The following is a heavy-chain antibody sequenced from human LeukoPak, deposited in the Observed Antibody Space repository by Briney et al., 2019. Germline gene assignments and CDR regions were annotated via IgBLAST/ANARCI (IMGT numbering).Heavy chain of an antibody. CDR1: GFTVSSNY. CDR2: ISYDGSNK. J-gene: IGHJ4*02. D-gene: IGHD4-11*01. Sequence: NPGGSLRLSCAASGFTVSSNYMSWVRQAPGKGLEWVAVISYDGSNKYYADSVKGRFTISRDNSKNTLYLQMNSLRAEDTAVYYCARGDNSVTTWSDYFDYWGQGTLVTVSS. CDR3: ARGDNSVTTWSDYFDY. V-gene: IGHV3-30-3*01.